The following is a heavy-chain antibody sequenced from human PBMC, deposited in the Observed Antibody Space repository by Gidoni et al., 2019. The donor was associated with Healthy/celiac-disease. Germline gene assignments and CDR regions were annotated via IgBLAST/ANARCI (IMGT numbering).Heavy chain of an antibody. Sequence: QVQLVESGGGVVQPGRSLRLSCAASGFTFSSYGMHWVRQAPGKGLEWVAVIWYDGSNKYYADSVKGRFTISRDNSKNTLYLQMNSLRAEDTAVYYCAREGLYCSSTSCYTPSYGMDVWGQGTTVTVSS. CDR3: AREGLYCSSTSCYTPSYGMDV. CDR2: IWYDGSNK. D-gene: IGHD2-2*02. V-gene: IGHV3-33*01. J-gene: IGHJ6*02. CDR1: GFTFSSYG.